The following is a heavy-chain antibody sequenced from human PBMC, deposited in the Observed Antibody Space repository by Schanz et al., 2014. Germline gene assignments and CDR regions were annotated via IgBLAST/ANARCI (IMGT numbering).Heavy chain of an antibody. CDR1: GYSFTDYA. Sequence: QVQLVQSGVEVKRPGASVRVSCKASGYSFTDYAIHWVRQAPGQGLEWMGKINPSRGTTRIAQNFQGRLTVTRDTSTSTVNMELSRLRSEDTAVYYCARGGFFDSTSFDSWGQGTLVTVSS. D-gene: IGHD2-2*01. V-gene: IGHV1-46*03. CDR2: INPSRGTT. CDR3: ARGGFFDSTSFDS. J-gene: IGHJ4*02.